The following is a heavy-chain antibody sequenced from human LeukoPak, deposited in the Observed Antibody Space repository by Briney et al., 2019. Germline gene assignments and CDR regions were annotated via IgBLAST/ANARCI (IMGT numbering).Heavy chain of an antibody. CDR1: GFTFSSYS. Sequence: RGSLRLSCAAPGFTFSSYSMNWVRQAPGKGLEWVSSISSRSSYIYYADSVKGRFTISRDNAKNSLYLQMNSLRAEDTAVYYCARDRLVGATTVVYWGQGTLVTVSS. J-gene: IGHJ4*02. CDR3: ARDRLVGATTVVY. D-gene: IGHD1-26*01. CDR2: ISSRSSYI. V-gene: IGHV3-21*01.